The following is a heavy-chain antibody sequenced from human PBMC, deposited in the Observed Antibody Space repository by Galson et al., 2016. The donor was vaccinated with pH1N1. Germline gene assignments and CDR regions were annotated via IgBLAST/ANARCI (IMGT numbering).Heavy chain of an antibody. CDR1: GGSISSSNFY. V-gene: IGHV4-39*01. CDR3: ARLVRGSYPDPLYYFDF. J-gene: IGHJ4*02. D-gene: IGHD1-26*01. CDR2: IYYGEST. Sequence: SETLSLTCTVSGGSISSSNFYLGWIRQPPGKGLEWIGSIYYGESTHYNPSHKSRVTMSVDTSKNQFSQKLSSVTAADTAVYFCARLVRGSYPDPLYYFDFWGQGTLVTVSS.